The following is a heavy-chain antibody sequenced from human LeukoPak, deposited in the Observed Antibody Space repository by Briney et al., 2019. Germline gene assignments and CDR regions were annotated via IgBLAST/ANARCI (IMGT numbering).Heavy chain of an antibody. D-gene: IGHD6-19*01. J-gene: IGHJ5*02. CDR3: ARDYNSGWFP. Sequence: ASVKVSCKASGYPLTGYYIQWVRQAPGQGLEWMGRIKSNTGGANYAQKFQGRVTLTRDTSITTAYMELSRLRPDDTAVYYCARDYNSGWFPWGQGTLVTVSS. CDR2: IKSNTGGA. V-gene: IGHV1-2*06. CDR1: GYPLTGYY.